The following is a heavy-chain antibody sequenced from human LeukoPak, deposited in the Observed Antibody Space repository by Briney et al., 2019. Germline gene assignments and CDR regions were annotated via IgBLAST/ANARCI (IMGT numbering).Heavy chain of an antibody. D-gene: IGHD6-13*01. V-gene: IGHV3-21*01. CDR1: GFTFSSYS. CDR2: ISGSSSYI. J-gene: IGHJ6*03. Sequence: GGSLRLSCAASGFTFSSYSMNWVRQAPGKGLEWVSSISGSSSYIYYADSVKGRFTISRHNAKNSLYLQMNSLRAEDTAVYYCARAAIAAARIYYYMDVWGKGTTVTVSS. CDR3: ARAAIAAARIYYYMDV.